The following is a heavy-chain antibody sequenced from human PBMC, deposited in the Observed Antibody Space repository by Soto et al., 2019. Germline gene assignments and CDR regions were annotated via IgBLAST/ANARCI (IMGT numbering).Heavy chain of an antibody. V-gene: IGHV4-34*01. J-gene: IGHJ5*02. CDR2: INHSGST. D-gene: IGHD6-13*01. Sequence: SETLSLTCAVYGGSFSGYYWSWIRQPPGKGLEWIGEINHSGSTNYNPSLKSRVTISVDTSKNQFSLKLSSVTAADTAVYYCARERAAAGTDGGWFDPWGQGTLVTVSS. CDR3: ARERAAAGTDGGWFDP. CDR1: GGSFSGYY.